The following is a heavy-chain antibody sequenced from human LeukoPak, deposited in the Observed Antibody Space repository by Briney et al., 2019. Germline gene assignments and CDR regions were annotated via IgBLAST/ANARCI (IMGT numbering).Heavy chain of an antibody. D-gene: IGHD1-14*01. Sequence: GGSLRLSCAASGFTFSSYWMHWVRQAPGKGLEWVSAISGSGGSTYYADSVKGRFTISRDNSKNTLYLQMNSLRAEDTAVYYCAKVPLALYMNYYFDYWGQGTLVTVSS. CDR2: ISGSGGST. CDR3: AKVPLALYMNYYFDY. J-gene: IGHJ4*02. CDR1: GFTFSSYW. V-gene: IGHV3-23*01.